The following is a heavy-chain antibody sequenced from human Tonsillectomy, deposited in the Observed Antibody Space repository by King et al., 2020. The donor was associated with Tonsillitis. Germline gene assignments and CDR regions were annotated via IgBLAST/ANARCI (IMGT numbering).Heavy chain of an antibody. CDR2: IYSGGST. Sequence: VQLVESGGGLIQPGGSLRLSCAASGFTVSSNYMSWVRQAPGKGLEWVSVIYSGGSTYYADSVKDRFTISTDNSKNTLYLQMNSLRAEDTAVYYCAREGGYIVGATTGFDYWGQGTLVTVSS. CDR1: GFTVSSNY. J-gene: IGHJ4*02. V-gene: IGHV3-53*01. D-gene: IGHD1-26*01. CDR3: AREGGYIVGATTGFDY.